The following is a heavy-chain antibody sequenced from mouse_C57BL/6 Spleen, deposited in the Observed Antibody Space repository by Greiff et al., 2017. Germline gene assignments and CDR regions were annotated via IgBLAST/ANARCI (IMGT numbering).Heavy chain of an antibody. V-gene: IGHV14-4*01. CDR1: GFNIKDDY. CDR3: TLTTVVVYWYFDV. D-gene: IGHD1-1*01. Sequence: VQLKQSGAELVRPGASVKLSCTASGFNIKDDYMHWVKQRPEQGLEWIGWIDPENGDTEYASKFQGKATITAATSSNTAYLQLSSLTSEDTAVYYCTLTTVVVYWYFDVWGTGTTVTVSS. CDR2: IDPENGDT. J-gene: IGHJ1*03.